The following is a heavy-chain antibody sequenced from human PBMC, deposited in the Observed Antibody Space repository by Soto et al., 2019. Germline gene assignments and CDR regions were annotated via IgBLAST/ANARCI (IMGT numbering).Heavy chain of an antibody. CDR3: AKDVKGQSVARDGFDR. J-gene: IGHJ3*02. Sequence: EVQLLESGGGLVQPGGSLRLSCAASGFTFTSYAMTWVRQGPGKGLEWVSGINNSGGSTYYADSVKGRFTVSRDNSNNMLYLQMDSLRTEDTALYYCAKDVKGQSVARDGFDRWGQGTMVTVSS. V-gene: IGHV3-23*01. D-gene: IGHD2-15*01. CDR2: INNSGGST. CDR1: GFTFTSYA.